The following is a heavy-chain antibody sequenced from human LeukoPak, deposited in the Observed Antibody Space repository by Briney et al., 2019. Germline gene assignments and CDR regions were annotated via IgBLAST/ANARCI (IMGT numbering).Heavy chain of an antibody. D-gene: IGHD3-22*01. Sequence: ASVKVSCKASGYTFTSYYMHWVRHAPGQGLEWMGIINPSGGSTSYVQKFQGRVTITRDMSTSTVYIELSSLRSEDTAVYYCARGRSSDSKRYYYMDVWGKGTTVTVSS. V-gene: IGHV1-46*01. CDR1: GYTFTSYY. CDR3: ARGRSSDSKRYYYMDV. CDR2: INPSGGST. J-gene: IGHJ6*03.